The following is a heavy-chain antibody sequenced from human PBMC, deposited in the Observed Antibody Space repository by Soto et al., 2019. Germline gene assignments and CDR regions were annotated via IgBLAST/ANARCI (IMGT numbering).Heavy chain of an antibody. CDR2: IYYSGST. J-gene: IGHJ5*02. Sequence: SETLSLTCTVSGGSISSYYWSWIRQPPGKVLEWIGYIYYSGSTNYNPSLKSRVTISVDTSKNQFSLKLSSVTAADTAVYYCARDREMATIRGAYTWFDPCGPGTLVTVSS. CDR1: GGSISSYY. CDR3: ARDREMATIRGAYTWFDP. D-gene: IGHD5-12*01. V-gene: IGHV4-59*01.